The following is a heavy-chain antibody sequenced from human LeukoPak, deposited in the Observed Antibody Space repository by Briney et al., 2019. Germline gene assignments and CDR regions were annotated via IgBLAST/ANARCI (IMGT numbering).Heavy chain of an antibody. V-gene: IGHV4-59*01. CDR1: GGSISSYY. CDR2: IYSGGNT. J-gene: IGHJ4*02. D-gene: IGHD3-16*01. Sequence: SETLSLTCTVSGGSISSYYWCGSRQPPGKGLEWIGYIYSGGNTNYNPSLRSRVTISVDTSKNHFSLKLSSVTAADTAVYYCARHPPRGRGGLPFDYWGQGTLVTVSS. CDR3: ARHPPRGRGGLPFDY.